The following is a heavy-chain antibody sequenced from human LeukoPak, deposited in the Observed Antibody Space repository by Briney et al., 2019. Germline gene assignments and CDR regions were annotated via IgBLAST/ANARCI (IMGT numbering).Heavy chain of an antibody. Sequence: ASVKVSCKVTGYSLSELSMHWVRQAPGKGLEWMGGFDPENGEAVYAQKFQGRVTMTEDTSTDTSYMELNSLKSEDTAVYYCAAGGVYDLLDNWGQGTLVTVSS. CDR1: GYSLSELS. D-gene: IGHD2-8*01. CDR3: AAGGVYDLLDN. V-gene: IGHV1-24*01. CDR2: FDPENGEA. J-gene: IGHJ4*02.